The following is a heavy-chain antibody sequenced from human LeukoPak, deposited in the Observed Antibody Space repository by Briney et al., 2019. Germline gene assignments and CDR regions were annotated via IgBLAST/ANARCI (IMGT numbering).Heavy chain of an antibody. CDR1: GGTFSSYA. J-gene: IGHJ4*02. D-gene: IGHD2/OR15-2a*01. V-gene: IGHV1-69*05. CDR3: ARSRPPLVRGGEFDY. CDR2: FIPIFGTA. Sequence: EASVKVSCKASGGTFSSYAISWVRQAPGQGLEWMGGFIPIFGTANYAQKFQGRVTITTDESTSTAHMELSSLRSEDTAVYYCARSRPPLVRGGEFDYWGQGTLVTVSS.